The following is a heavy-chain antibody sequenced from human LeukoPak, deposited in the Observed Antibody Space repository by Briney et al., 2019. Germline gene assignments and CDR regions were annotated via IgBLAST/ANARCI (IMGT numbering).Heavy chain of an antibody. V-gene: IGHV1-18*01. CDR3: AREYYYDSSGDY. J-gene: IGHJ4*02. D-gene: IGHD3-22*01. CDR2: ISAYNGNT. CDR1: GYTFTSYG. Sequence: SVKVTCKASGYTFTSYGISWVRQAPGQGLEWMGWISAYNGNTNYAQKLQGRVTMTTDTSTSTAYMELRSLRSDDTAVYYCAREYYYDSSGDYWGQGTLVTVSS.